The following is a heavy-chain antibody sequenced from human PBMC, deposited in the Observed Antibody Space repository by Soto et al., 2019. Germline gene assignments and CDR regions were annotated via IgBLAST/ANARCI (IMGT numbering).Heavy chain of an antibody. V-gene: IGHV3-15*07. D-gene: IGHD3-22*01. CDR1: GFTFKDAW. CDR3: TTDIWVIRALDY. Sequence: AAGFTFKDAWMNWVRQAPGKGLEWVGHIKSKTDGATTDYSAPVKGRFTISRDDSKNTLYLQVNSLKSEDTAVYYCTTDIWVIRALDYWGRGTLVIVSS. J-gene: IGHJ4*02. CDR2: IKSKTDGATT.